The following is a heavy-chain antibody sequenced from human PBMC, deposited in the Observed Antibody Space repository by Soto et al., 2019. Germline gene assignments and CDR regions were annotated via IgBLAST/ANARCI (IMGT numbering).Heavy chain of an antibody. D-gene: IGHD5-12*01. V-gene: IGHV1-69*11. CDR1: GDTFRNYA. CDR2: VIPFLGTT. Sequence: SVKVSCKASGDTFRNYAIGWVRQARGQGLEWMGNVIPFLGTTNYAQSFQGRVTISADESTSTAYVELSSLRSDDTAVYYCATESIAPMATGGPADYWGQGTLVTSPQ. J-gene: IGHJ4*02. CDR3: ATESIAPMATGGPADY.